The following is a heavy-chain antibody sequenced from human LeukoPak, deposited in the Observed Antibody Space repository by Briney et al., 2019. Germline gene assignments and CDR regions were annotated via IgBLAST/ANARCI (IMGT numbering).Heavy chain of an antibody. Sequence: GGSLRPSCAASGFTFSSYEMNWVRQAPGKGLEWVSYISSSGSTIYYADSVKGRFTISRDNAKNSLYLQMNSLRAEDTAVYYCAKLGITMIGGVWGKGTTVTISS. J-gene: IGHJ6*04. V-gene: IGHV3-48*03. D-gene: IGHD3-10*02. CDR1: GFTFSSYE. CDR3: AKLGITMIGGV. CDR2: ISSSGSTI.